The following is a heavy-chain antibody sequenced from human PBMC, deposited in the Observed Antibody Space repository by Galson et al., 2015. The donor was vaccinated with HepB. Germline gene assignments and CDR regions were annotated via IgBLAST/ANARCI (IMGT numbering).Heavy chain of an antibody. D-gene: IGHD3-3*01. CDR3: VKDSHYDFWQGSLFEL. CDR2: ISGHAEKI. V-gene: IGHV3-23*01. J-gene: IGHJ4*02. CDR1: GFAFGSHT. Sequence: SLRLSCAASGFAFGSHTMIWVRQAPGRGLECVSAISGHAEKIYYAESLKGRFTISRDNSKCTVYMQISGLRVDDTAVYYCVKDSHYDFWQGSLFELWGQGTPVTVAS.